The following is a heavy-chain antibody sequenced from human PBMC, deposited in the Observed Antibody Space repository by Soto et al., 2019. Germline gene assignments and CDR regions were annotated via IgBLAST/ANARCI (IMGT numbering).Heavy chain of an antibody. CDR2: INHSGST. D-gene: IGHD3-3*01. Sequence: SETLSLTCAVYGGSFSGYYWSWIRQPPGKGLEWIGEINHSGSTNYNPSLKSRVTISVDTSKNHFSLKLSSVTAADTAVYYCARVDFWSGYYVNWFDPWGQGTLVTVSS. CDR3: ARVDFWSGYYVNWFDP. J-gene: IGHJ5*02. CDR1: GGSFSGYY. V-gene: IGHV4-34*01.